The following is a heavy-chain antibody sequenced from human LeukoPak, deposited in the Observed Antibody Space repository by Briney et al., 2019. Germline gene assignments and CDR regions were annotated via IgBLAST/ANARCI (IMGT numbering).Heavy chain of an antibody. Sequence: GGTLRLSCAASGFTFSDLYMSWIRQAPGQGLEWVTYLSSSSRNPNYADAVKGRFTISRDNAKNSRYLQRNSLRAEETAVYYCARDTQSEYGGYDQYYYYFYGMDVWGQGTTVTVSS. J-gene: IGHJ6*02. D-gene: IGHD5-12*01. V-gene: IGHV3-11*05. CDR3: ARDTQSEYGGYDQYYYYFYGMDV. CDR1: GFTFSDLY. CDR2: LSSSSRNP.